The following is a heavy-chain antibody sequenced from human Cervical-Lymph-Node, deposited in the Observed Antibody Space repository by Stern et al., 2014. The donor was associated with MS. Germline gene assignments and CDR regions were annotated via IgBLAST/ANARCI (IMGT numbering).Heavy chain of an antibody. Sequence: QVTLRESGPVLVKPTETLTLTCTVSGFSLSNARMGVSWIRQPPGKALEXLAHIFSTDEKSYSTSLKSRLTISKDTSKSQVVLTMTNMDPVDTATYYCARIVLVSSGWYTYFQHWGQGTLVTVSS. CDR2: IFSTDEK. J-gene: IGHJ1*01. V-gene: IGHV2-26*01. D-gene: IGHD6-19*01. CDR3: ARIVLVSSGWYTYFQH. CDR1: GFSLSNARMG.